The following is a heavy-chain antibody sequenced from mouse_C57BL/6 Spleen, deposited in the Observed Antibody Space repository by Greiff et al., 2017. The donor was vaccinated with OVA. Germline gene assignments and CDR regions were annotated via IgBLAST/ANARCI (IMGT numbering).Heavy chain of an antibody. CDR1: GYTFTSYW. Sequence: QVQLQQPGAELVKPGASVKLSCKASGYTFTSYWMHWVKQRPGQGLEWIGMIHPNSGSTNYNETFKSKATLTVDKSSSTAYMQLSSLTSEDSAVYYCARNGNYPDWFADWGIGTLVTVSA. D-gene: IGHD2-1*01. V-gene: IGHV1-64*01. J-gene: IGHJ3*01. CDR2: IHPNSGST. CDR3: ARNGNYPDWFAD.